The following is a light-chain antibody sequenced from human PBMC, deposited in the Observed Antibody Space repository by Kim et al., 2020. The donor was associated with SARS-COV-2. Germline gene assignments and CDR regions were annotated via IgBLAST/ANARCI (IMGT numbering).Light chain of an antibody. V-gene: IGKV1-39*01. Sequence: SASRRDSVNITCRASECSNSFLNWYQQTPGRAPNLLICAASSWQRGVPIRFSGGGSGTDCTLTISSLQREDCATYYCQQTYSIPRAFGQGNKLEI. J-gene: IGKJ2*01. CDR2: AAS. CDR3: QQTYSIPRA. CDR1: ECSNSF.